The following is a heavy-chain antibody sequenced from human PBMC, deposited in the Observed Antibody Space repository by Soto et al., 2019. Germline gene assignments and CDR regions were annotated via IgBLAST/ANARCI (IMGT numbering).Heavy chain of an antibody. J-gene: IGHJ6*01. Sequence: XESLKIFWQCSGNSFTSYWSSWVLQMPGKGLEWMGRIDPSDSYTNYSPSFQGHVTISADKSISTAYLQWSSLKASDTAMYYCARHQIKIFGVVILYGMDVWGQGTTVTVSS. CDR3: ARHQIKIFGVVILYGMDV. V-gene: IGHV5-10-1*01. CDR2: IDPSDSYT. D-gene: IGHD3-3*01. CDR1: GNSFTSYW.